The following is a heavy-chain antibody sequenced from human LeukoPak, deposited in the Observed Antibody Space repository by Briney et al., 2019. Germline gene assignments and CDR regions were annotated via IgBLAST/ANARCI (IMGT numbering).Heavy chain of an antibody. D-gene: IGHD3-10*01. CDR2: ISSGSSYK. J-gene: IGHJ4*02. V-gene: IGHV3-21*04. CDR3: ARDYYGSGSR. Sequence: GGSLRLSCAASGFTFSRHSMNWVRQAPGKGLEWVSSISSGSSYKYYGDSVKGRFTISRDNAKNSLYLQMNSLRAEDTAVYYCARDYYGSGSRWGQGTLVTVSS. CDR1: GFTFSRHS.